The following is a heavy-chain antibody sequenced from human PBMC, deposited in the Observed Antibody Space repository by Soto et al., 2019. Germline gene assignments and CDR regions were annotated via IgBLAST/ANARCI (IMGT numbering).Heavy chain of an antibody. V-gene: IGHV1-3*01. Sequence: SGKVSCEASAYTFTSYAMHWVRQAPGQRLEWMGWINAGNGNTKYSQKFQGRVTITRDTSASTAYMELSSLRSEDTAVYYCARGAARITIFGVVSVYWGQGTLVTGSS. CDR1: AYTFTSYA. CDR2: INAGNGNT. D-gene: IGHD3-3*01. J-gene: IGHJ4*02. CDR3: ARGAARITIFGVVSVY.